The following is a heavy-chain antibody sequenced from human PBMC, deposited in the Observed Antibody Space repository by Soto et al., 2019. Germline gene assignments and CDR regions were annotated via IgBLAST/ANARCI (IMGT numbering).Heavy chain of an antibody. CDR2: FCYSGST. V-gene: IGHV4-39*01. CDR1: GVSVSSFSYY. CDR3: ARHPSDFWFDP. J-gene: IGHJ5*02. D-gene: IGHD2-21*02. Sequence: PSETLSLTCTVSGVSVSSFSYYWAWIRQSPGKGLEWIGSFCYSGSTYYNPSLKSRVTISVDTSKNQFSLKLSSVTAADTAVYYCARHPSDFWFDPWGQGTLVTVSS.